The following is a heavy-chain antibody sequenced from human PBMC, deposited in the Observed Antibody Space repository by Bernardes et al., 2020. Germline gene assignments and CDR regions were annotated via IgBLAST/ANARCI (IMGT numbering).Heavy chain of an antibody. CDR3: AREAYMITFGGVIVKDAFDI. CDR1: GGSFSGYY. Sequence: SETLSLTCAVYGGSFSGYYWSWIRQPPGKGLEWIWEINHSGSTNYNPSLKSRVTISVDTSKNQFSLKLSSVTAADTAVYYCAREAYMITFGGVIVKDAFDIWGQGTMVTVSS. CDR2: INHSGST. V-gene: IGHV4-34*01. J-gene: IGHJ3*02. D-gene: IGHD3-16*02.